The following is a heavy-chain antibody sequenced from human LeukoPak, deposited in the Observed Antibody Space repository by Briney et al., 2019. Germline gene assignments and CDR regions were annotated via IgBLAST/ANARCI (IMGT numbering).Heavy chain of an antibody. D-gene: IGHD3-22*01. CDR3: AREGLGYYVSSGDAFDI. CDR1: GGSISSYY. V-gene: IGHV4-59*01. Sequence: SETLSLTCTVSGGSISSYYWSWIRQPPGKGLEWIGYIYYSGSTNYNPSLKSRVTISVDTSKNQFSLKLSSVTAADTAVYYCAREGLGYYVSSGDAFDIWGQGTMVTVSS. CDR2: IYYSGST. J-gene: IGHJ3*02.